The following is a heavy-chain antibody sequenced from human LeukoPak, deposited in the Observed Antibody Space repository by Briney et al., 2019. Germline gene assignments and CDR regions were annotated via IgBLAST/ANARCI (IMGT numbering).Heavy chain of an antibody. CDR1: GFTFSSYD. CDR2: IGTAGDT. CDR3: AKDTHQLLRAAEYFQH. J-gene: IGHJ1*01. V-gene: IGHV3-13*03. D-gene: IGHD2-2*01. Sequence: GGSLRLSCAACGFTFSSYDMHWVRQATGKGLEWVSAIGTAGDTYYPGSVKGQFTISRENAKNSLYLQMNSLRAEDTAVYYCAKDTHQLLRAAEYFQHWGQGTLVTVSS.